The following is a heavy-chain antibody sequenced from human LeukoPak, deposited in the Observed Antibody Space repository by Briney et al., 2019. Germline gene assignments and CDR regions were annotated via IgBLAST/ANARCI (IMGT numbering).Heavy chain of an antibody. Sequence: PSETLSLTCTVSGGSISSSSYYWGWIRQPPGKGLEWIGSIYYSGSTYYNPSLKSRVTISVDTSKNQFSLKLSSVTAADTAVYYCASGELWFGVPYNWFDPWGQGTLVTVSS. D-gene: IGHD3-10*01. CDR3: ASGELWFGVPYNWFDP. CDR1: GGSISSSSYY. CDR2: IYYSGST. J-gene: IGHJ5*02. V-gene: IGHV4-39*07.